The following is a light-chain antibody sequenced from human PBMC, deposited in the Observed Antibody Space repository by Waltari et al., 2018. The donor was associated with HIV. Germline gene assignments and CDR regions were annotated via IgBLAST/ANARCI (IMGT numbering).Light chain of an antibody. J-gene: IGKJ3*01. CDR3: MQALHTPLT. CDR1: QSLLHSNGYNY. Sequence: DNVMLQSSLSLPSISGEQAPIYFRSSQSLLHSNGYNYLDWYLQKHGQSPQLLIYLGSNRASGVPDRFSGSGSGTDFTLKISRVEAEDVGVYYCMQALHTPLTFGPGTKVDIK. CDR2: LGS. V-gene: IGKV2-28*01.